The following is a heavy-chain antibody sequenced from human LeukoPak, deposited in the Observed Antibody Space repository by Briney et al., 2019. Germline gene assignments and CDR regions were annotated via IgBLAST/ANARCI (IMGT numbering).Heavy chain of an antibody. CDR2: ISAYNGNT. Sequence: ASVKVSCKASGYTFTGYYMHWVRQAPGQGLEWMGWISAYNGNTNYAQKLQGRVTMTTDTSTSTAYMELRSLRSDDTAVYYCARDRTIVGATTTDYWGQGTLVTVSS. CDR3: ARDRTIVGATTTDY. J-gene: IGHJ4*02. CDR1: GYTFTGYY. D-gene: IGHD1-26*01. V-gene: IGHV1-18*04.